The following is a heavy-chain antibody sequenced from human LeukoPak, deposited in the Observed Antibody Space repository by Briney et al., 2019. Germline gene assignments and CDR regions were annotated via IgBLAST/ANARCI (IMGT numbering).Heavy chain of an antibody. Sequence: ASVKVSCKASGYTFTSYDINWVRQATGQGLEWMGWMNPNSGNTGYAQKFQGRVTMTRNTSISTAYMELSSLRSEDTAVYYCARGLGTHYSYGYGYWGQGTLVTVSS. CDR2: MNPNSGNT. CDR1: GYTFTSYD. V-gene: IGHV1-8*01. D-gene: IGHD5-18*01. J-gene: IGHJ4*02. CDR3: ARGLGTHYSYGYGY.